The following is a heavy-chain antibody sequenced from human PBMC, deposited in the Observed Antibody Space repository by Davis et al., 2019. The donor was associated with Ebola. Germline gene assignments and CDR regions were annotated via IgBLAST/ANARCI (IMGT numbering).Heavy chain of an antibody. V-gene: IGHV3-74*01. Sequence: HTGGSLRLSCAASGFTFSSYWMHWVRQAPGKGLVWVSGISWNSGSIGYADSVKGRFTISRDNAKNSLYLQMNSLRAEDTAVYYCARGSGYDYLDFDYWGQGTLVTVSS. CDR2: ISWNSGSI. CDR1: GFTFSSYW. J-gene: IGHJ4*02. D-gene: IGHD5-12*01. CDR3: ARGSGYDYLDFDY.